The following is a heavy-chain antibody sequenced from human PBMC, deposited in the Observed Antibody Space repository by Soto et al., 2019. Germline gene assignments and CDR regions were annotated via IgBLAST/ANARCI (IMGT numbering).Heavy chain of an antibody. CDR3: ARHIVDTSMTDSFKY. V-gene: IGHV5-51*01. Sequence: GESLKIPCKTSGYSFLNYWIGWVRHMPGKGLEGMGIIYPGDSDARYSPSFQGQVTIAADKSISTVYLQWSSLKASDTAMYYCARHIVDTSMTDSFKYWGQGTQVTVCS. D-gene: IGHD5-18*01. CDR1: GYSFLNYW. J-gene: IGHJ4*02. CDR2: IYPGDSDA.